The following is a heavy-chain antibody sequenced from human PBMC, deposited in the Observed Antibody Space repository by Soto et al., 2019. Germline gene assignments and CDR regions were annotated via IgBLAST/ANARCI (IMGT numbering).Heavy chain of an antibody. D-gene: IGHD2-15*01. V-gene: IGHV4-61*01. Sequence: QVQLQESGPGLVKPSETLSLTCTVSGGSVSSGSYYWSWIRQPPGKGLEWIGYIYYSGSTNYNPSRTSRVTISVDTSKTQFSLKLSSVTAADTAVYYCARDQDRSMDVWGQGTTVTVSS. CDR3: ARDQDRSMDV. CDR1: GGSVSSGSYY. CDR2: IYYSGST. J-gene: IGHJ6*02.